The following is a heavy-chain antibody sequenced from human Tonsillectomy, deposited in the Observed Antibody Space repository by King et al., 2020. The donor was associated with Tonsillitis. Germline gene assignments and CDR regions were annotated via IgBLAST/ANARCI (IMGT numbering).Heavy chain of an antibody. CDR2: ISYDGSNK. Sequence: VQLVESGGGVVQPGRSLRLSCAASGFTFSGYAMHWVSQAPGKGLEWVAVISYDGSNKFYADSVKGRFTISRDNSKNTLYLQMNSLRADDTAMYYCASLDGDYEDSWGQGTLVTVSS. D-gene: IGHD4-17*01. CDR1: GFTFSGYA. J-gene: IGHJ4*02. CDR3: ASLDGDYEDS. V-gene: IGHV3-30*04.